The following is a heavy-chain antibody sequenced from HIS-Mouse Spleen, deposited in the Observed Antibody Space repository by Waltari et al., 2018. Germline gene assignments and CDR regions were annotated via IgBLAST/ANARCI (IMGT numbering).Heavy chain of an antibody. CDR3: TTDRWKYYFDY. CDR1: GFTFSNAW. CDR2: IKSKTDGGTT. Sequence: EVQLVESGGGLVKPGGSLRLSCAASGFTFSNAWRSWVRQAPGKGLEWVGRIKSKTDGGTTDYAAPVKGRFTISRDDSKNTLYLQMNSLKTEDTAVYYCTTDRWKYYFDYWGQGTLVTVSS. D-gene: IGHD1-1*01. V-gene: IGHV3-15*01. J-gene: IGHJ4*02.